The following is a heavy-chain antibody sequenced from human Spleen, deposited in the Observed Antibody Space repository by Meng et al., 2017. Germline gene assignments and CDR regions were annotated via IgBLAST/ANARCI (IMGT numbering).Heavy chain of an antibody. CDR2: ISGSGGST. J-gene: IGHJ4*02. CDR1: GFTFSSYA. V-gene: IGHV3-23*01. CDR3: AKVEEYYYGSGSYPFDY. Sequence: GESLKISCAASGFTFSSYAMSWVRQAPGKGLEWVSAISGSGGSTYYADSVKGRFTISRDNSKNTLYLQMNSLRAEDTAVYYCAKVEEYYYGSGSYPFDYWGQGTLVTVSS. D-gene: IGHD3-10*01.